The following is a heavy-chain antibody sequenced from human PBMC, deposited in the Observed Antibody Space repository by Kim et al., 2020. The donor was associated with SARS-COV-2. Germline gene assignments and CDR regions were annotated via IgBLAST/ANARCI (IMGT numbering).Heavy chain of an antibody. D-gene: IGHD1-7*01. V-gene: IGHV1-18*04. Sequence: ASVKVSCKASGYTFTSYGISWVRQAPGQGLEWMGWISAYNGNTNYAQKLQGRVTMTTDTSTSTAYMELRSLRSDDTAVYYCARVVIVGNWNYGLSYYYGMDVWGQGTTVTVSS. CDR1: GYTFTSYG. CDR2: ISAYNGNT. CDR3: ARVVIVGNWNYGLSYYYGMDV. J-gene: IGHJ6*02.